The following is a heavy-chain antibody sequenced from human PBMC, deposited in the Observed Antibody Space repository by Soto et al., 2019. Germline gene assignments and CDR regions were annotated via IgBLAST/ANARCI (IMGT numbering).Heavy chain of an antibody. D-gene: IGHD3-10*01. CDR3: AIEKSQLLWFGEFARAYFDS. J-gene: IGHJ4*02. Sequence: GGSLRLSCAASGYTFSSYWMWWVGQAPGKKREGVANIKQDGSEKYYVDSVKGRFTISRDNAKNSLYLQMNSLRAEDTAVYYCAIEKSQLLWFGEFARAYFDSWGQGTLVTVSS. CDR2: IKQDGSEK. CDR1: GYTFSSYW. V-gene: IGHV3-7*01.